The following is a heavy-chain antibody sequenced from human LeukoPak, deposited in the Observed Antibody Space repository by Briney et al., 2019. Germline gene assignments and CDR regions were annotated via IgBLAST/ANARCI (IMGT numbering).Heavy chain of an antibody. D-gene: IGHD2-21*02. CDR3: ARPAYCGSDCYHQFDY. Sequence: GGSLRLSCAASGFTFSSYWMSWVRQAPGKGPEWVANIKQDGSEKYYVDSVKGRFTISRDNARNSLHLQMKSLRAEDTAVYYCARPAYCGSDCYHQFDYWGQGTLVTVSS. V-gene: IGHV3-7*01. CDR1: GFTFSSYW. J-gene: IGHJ4*02. CDR2: IKQDGSEK.